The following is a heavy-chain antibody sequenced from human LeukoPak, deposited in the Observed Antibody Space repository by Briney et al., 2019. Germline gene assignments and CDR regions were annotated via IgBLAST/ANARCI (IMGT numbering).Heavy chain of an antibody. V-gene: IGHV3-74*03. Sequence: PGGSLRLSCAASGFTFRNHWMHWVRQTPGKGLVWVSCISSDGSSTTYADSVKGRFTISRDNAKNTLYLQMNNLRAEDTAMYYCARDQRVTGRPDIDYWGQGTLVIVSS. D-gene: IGHD6-6*01. CDR1: GFTFRNHW. J-gene: IGHJ4*02. CDR3: ARDQRVTGRPDIDY. CDR2: ISSDGSST.